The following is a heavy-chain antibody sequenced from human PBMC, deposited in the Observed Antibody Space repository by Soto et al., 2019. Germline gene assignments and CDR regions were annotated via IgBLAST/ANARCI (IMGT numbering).Heavy chain of an antibody. Sequence: GGSLRLSCAASGFTFSSYWMHWVRQAPGKGLVWVSRINSDGSSTSYADSVKGRFTISRDNAKNTLYLQMNSLRAEDTAVYYCARWGEDDAFDIWGQGTMVTVSS. V-gene: IGHV3-74*01. CDR3: ARWGEDDAFDI. CDR1: GFTFSSYW. J-gene: IGHJ3*02. D-gene: IGHD2-21*01. CDR2: INSDGSST.